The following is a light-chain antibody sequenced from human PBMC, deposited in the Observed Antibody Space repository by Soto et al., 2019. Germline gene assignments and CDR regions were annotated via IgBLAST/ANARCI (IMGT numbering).Light chain of an antibody. V-gene: IGLV2-14*01. Sequence: QSVLTQPASVSGSPGQSSTISCTGTSSDVGGYNYVSWYQQHPGKAPKLMIYDVSNRPSGVSNRFSGSKSGNTASLTISVLLAEDEADYYCSSYTSSSTLYVFGTGNKVTVL. J-gene: IGLJ1*01. CDR2: DVS. CDR1: SSDVGGYNY. CDR3: SSYTSSSTLYV.